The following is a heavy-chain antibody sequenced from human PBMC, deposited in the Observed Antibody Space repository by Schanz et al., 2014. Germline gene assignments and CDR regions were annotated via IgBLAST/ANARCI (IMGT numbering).Heavy chain of an antibody. D-gene: IGHD6-13*01. Sequence: QVQLVQSGAEVKKPGDSVTVSCKASGYTFTSYGVSWVRQAPGQGLEWMGWISTYTGNTNYAQRLQDRVTMTTDTSTSTAYMELRSLRSDDTAVYYCARNVIATGRAFDLWGPGTMVTVS. CDR3: ARNVIATGRAFDL. CDR1: GYTFTSYG. V-gene: IGHV1-18*04. J-gene: IGHJ3*01. CDR2: ISTYTGNT.